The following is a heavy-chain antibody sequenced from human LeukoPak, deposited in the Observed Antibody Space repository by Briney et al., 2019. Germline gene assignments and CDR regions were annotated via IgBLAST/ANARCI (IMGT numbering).Heavy chain of an antibody. CDR3: ATGGIDSRYYFDN. D-gene: IGHD3-10*01. V-gene: IGHV3-74*03. Sequence: PGESLRLSCAASGFTFSRYWIHWVRQAPGKGLEWVSRINPDGRSTTYADSVKGRFTISRDNAKNTLYLQMNSLRGEDTAVYYCATGGIDSRYYFDNWGQGTLVTVSS. J-gene: IGHJ4*02. CDR2: INPDGRST. CDR1: GFTFSRYW.